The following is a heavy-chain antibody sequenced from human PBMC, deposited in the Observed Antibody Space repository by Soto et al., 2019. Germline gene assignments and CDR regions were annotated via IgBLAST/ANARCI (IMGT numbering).Heavy chain of an antibody. Sequence: PGGSLRLSCAASGFTFSSYGMHWVRQAPGKGLEWVAVIWYDGSNKYYADSVKGRFTISRDNSKNTLYLQMNSLRAEDTAVYYCAKEPPSDGRGWTEFDYWGQGTLVTVSS. V-gene: IGHV3-33*06. CDR2: IWYDGSNK. J-gene: IGHJ4*02. D-gene: IGHD6-19*01. CDR3: AKEPPSDGRGWTEFDY. CDR1: GFTFSSYG.